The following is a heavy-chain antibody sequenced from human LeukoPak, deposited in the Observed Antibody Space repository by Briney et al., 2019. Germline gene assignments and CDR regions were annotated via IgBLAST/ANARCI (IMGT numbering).Heavy chain of an antibody. Sequence: GASVKVSSKTSGYTFTGYYMHWVRQAPGQGLEWMGWINPNSGGTNYAQKFQGRVTMTRDTSISTAYMELSRLRSDDTAVYYCASSDYPLQYFQHWGQGTLVTVSS. D-gene: IGHD4-17*01. CDR1: GYTFTGYY. CDR2: INPNSGGT. CDR3: ASSDYPLQYFQH. V-gene: IGHV1-2*02. J-gene: IGHJ1*01.